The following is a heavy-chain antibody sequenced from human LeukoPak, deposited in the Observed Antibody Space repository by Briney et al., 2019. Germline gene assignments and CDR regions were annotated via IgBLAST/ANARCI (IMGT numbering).Heavy chain of an antibody. J-gene: IGHJ4*02. D-gene: IGHD3-3*01. CDR1: GGSISSSSYY. CDR2: IYYSGST. V-gene: IGHV4-39*01. Sequence: SETLSLTCTVSGGSISSSSYYWGWIRQPPGKGLEWIGSIYYSGSTYYNPSLKSRVTISVDTSKNQFSLKLSSVTAADTAVYYCASITIFGVVVNYFDYWGQGTLVTVSS. CDR3: ASITIFGVVVNYFDY.